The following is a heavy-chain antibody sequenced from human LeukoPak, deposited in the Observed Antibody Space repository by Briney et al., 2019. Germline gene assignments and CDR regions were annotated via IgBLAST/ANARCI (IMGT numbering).Heavy chain of an antibody. CDR1: GGSISSGGYY. CDR2: IYHSGST. J-gene: IGHJ2*01. V-gene: IGHV4-30-2*01. D-gene: IGHD6-13*01. CDR3: ASLSPSGYSSSWLDWYFDL. Sequence: SETLSLTCTVSGGSISSGGYYWSWIRQPPGKGLEWIGYIYHSGSTYYNPSLKSRVTISVDRSKNQFSLKLSSVTAADTAVYYCASLSPSGYSSSWLDWYFDLWGRGTLVTVSS.